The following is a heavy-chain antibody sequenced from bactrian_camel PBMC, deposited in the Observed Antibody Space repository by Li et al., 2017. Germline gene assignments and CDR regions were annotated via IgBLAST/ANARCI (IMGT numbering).Heavy chain of an antibody. Sequence: HVQLVESGGGSVQPGGSLSLSCAARGYTRRSGCLAWFHQVPGKEREMVAQIQDDGAKHYDSTAEGRFTISKDAAKDTLDLRMTSLKPEDSGMYYCAVDGPVAFCSDYPSDFRGWGQGTQVTVS. J-gene: IGHJ4*01. CDR1: GYTRRSGC. CDR3: AVDGPVAFCSDYPSDFRG. D-gene: IGHD2*01. CDR2: IQDDGAK. V-gene: IGHV3S1*01.